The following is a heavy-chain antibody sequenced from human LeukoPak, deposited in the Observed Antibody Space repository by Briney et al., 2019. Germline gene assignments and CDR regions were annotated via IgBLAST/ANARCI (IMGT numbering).Heavy chain of an antibody. CDR3: ARGNSTIAVAGTGLYYYYGMDV. Sequence: SETLSLTCAVYGGSSSGYYWSWIRQPPGKGLEWIGEINHSGSTNYNPSLKSRVTISVDTSKNQFSLKLSSVTAADTAVYYCARGNSTIAVAGTGLYYYYGMDVWGQGTTVTVSS. D-gene: IGHD6-19*01. CDR1: GGSSSGYY. J-gene: IGHJ6*02. V-gene: IGHV4-34*01. CDR2: INHSGST.